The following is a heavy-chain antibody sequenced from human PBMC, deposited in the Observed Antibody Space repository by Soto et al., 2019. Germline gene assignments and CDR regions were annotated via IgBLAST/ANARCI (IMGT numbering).Heavy chain of an antibody. CDR3: ARGYWNPLYYWYFDL. CDR1: GYSFTSYW. V-gene: IGHV5-51*01. D-gene: IGHD1-1*01. CDR2: IYPGDSDT. J-gene: IGHJ2*01. Sequence: GESLKISCKGSGYSFTSYWIGWVRQMPGKGLEWMGIIYPGDSDTRYSPSFQGQVTISADKSISTAYLQWSSLKASDTAMYYCARGYWNPLYYWYFDLWGRGTLVTVSS.